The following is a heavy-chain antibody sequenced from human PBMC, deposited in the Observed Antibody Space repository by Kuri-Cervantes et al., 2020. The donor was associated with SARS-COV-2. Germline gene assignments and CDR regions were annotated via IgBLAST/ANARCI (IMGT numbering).Heavy chain of an antibody. V-gene: IGHV3-30*02. CDR1: GFTFSSYG. CDR2: IRYDGSNK. Sequence: GGSLRLSCAASGFTFSSYGMHWVRQAPGKGLEWVAFIRYDGSNKYYADSVKGRFTISRDNSKNTLYLQMNSLRAEDTAVYYCAREDPSDNWFDPWGQGTLVTVSS. CDR3: AREDPSDNWFDP. J-gene: IGHJ5*02.